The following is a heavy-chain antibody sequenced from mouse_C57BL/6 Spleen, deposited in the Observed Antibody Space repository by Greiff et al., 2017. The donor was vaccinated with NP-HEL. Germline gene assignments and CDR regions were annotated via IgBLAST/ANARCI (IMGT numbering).Heavy chain of an antibody. D-gene: IGHD2-5*01. CDR3: ARSGSNYEGYYFDY. J-gene: IGHJ2*01. CDR1: GYTFTSYT. CDR2: INPSSGYT. Sequence: QLQQSGAELARPGASVKMSCKASGYTFTSYTMHWVKQRPGQGLEWIGYINPSSGYTKYNQKFKDKATLTADKASSTAYMQLSSLTSEDSAVYYCARSGSNYEGYYFDYWGKGTTLTVSS. V-gene: IGHV1-4*01.